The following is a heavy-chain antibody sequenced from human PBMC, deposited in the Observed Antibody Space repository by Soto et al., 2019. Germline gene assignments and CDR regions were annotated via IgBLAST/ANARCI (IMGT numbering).Heavy chain of an antibody. D-gene: IGHD4-17*01. J-gene: IGHJ4*02. CDR3: ARDPRSTTGGY. V-gene: IGHV3-23*01. CDR2: ISGSGVST. CDR1: GFTFSTSA. Sequence: EVQLLESGGALVQPGGSLRLSCAASGFTFSTSAMGWVRQAPGKGLDWVSTISGSGVSTYYADSVEGRFTISRDNSKNTLYLQMNSPRADDAALYYCARDPRSTTGGYWGLGTLVTVSS.